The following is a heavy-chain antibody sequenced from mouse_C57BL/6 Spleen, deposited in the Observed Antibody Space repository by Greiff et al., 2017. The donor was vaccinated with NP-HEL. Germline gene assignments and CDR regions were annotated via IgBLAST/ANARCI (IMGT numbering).Heavy chain of an antibody. D-gene: IGHD1-1*01. J-gene: IGHJ3*01. CDR2: IDPSDSYT. CDR1: GYTFTSYW. CDR3: ARRENYYGSRGFAY. V-gene: IGHV1-50*01. Sequence: VQLQQPGAELVKPGASVKLSCKASGYTFTSYWMQWVKQRPGQGLEWIGEIDPSDSYTNYNQKFKGKATLTVDTSSSTAYMQLSSLTSEDSAVYYCARRENYYGSRGFAYWGQGTLVTVSA.